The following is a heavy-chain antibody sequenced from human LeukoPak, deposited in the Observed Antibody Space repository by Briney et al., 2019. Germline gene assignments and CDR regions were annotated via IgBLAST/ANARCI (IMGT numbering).Heavy chain of an antibody. CDR1: GFTFSSYG. V-gene: IGHV3-23*01. J-gene: IGHJ4*02. D-gene: IGHD2-21*01. Sequence: GGTLRLPCAASGFTFSSYGMSWVRQAPGKGLEWVSAISGSGGSTYYADSVKGRFTISRDNSKNTLFLQMNRLRPEDAAVYYCAKAPVTTCRGAYCYPFDYWGQGTLVTVSS. CDR3: AKAPVTTCRGAYCYPFDY. CDR2: ISGSGGST.